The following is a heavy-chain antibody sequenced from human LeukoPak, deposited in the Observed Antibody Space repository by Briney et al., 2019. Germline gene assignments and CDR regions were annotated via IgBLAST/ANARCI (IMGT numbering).Heavy chain of an antibody. CDR3: ASGSRREASHRRQLVLNY. CDR1: GFTFSSYG. Sequence: GGSLRLSCAASGFTFSSYGMHWVRQAPGKGLEWVAVIWYDGSNKYYADSVKGRFTISRDNSMNTLYLQMNSLRAEDTAVYYCASGSRREASHRRQLVLNYWGQGTLVTVSS. D-gene: IGHD6-13*01. V-gene: IGHV3-33*01. J-gene: IGHJ4*02. CDR2: IWYDGSNK.